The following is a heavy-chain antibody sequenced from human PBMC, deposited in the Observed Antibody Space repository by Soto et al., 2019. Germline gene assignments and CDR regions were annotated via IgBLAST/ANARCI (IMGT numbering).Heavy chain of an antibody. CDR2: ISSNGGSI. CDR1: GFTFSSYA. V-gene: IGHV3-64D*06. CDR3: VKDRFGGTSGYFDS. J-gene: IGHJ4*02. D-gene: IGHD2-15*01. Sequence: EVQLVEAGGGLVQPGGSLRLSCSASGFTFSSYALHWVRQAPGKGLEYVSGISSNGGSIFYADSVKGRFTISRDNSKNILFRQMTGLRVDDTAVYSCVKDRFGGTSGYFDSWGQGTLVTVSS.